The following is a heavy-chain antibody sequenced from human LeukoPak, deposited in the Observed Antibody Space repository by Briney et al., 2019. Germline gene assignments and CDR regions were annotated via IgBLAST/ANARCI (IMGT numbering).Heavy chain of an antibody. V-gene: IGHV3-48*04. CDR3: ARDPSVTYSLYAFDI. Sequence: GGSLRLSCAASGFTFSSYSMNWVRQAPGKGLEWVSYISSSSSTIYYADSVKGRFTISRDNAKNSLYLQMNSLRAEDTAVYYCARDPSVTYSLYAFDIWGQGTMVTVSS. D-gene: IGHD5-12*01. CDR2: ISSSSSTI. J-gene: IGHJ3*02. CDR1: GFTFSSYS.